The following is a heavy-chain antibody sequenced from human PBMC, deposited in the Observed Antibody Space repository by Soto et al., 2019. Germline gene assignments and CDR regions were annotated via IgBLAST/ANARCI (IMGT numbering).Heavy chain of an antibody. V-gene: IGHV3-21*01. CDR1: GFIFSTYS. Sequence: GGSLRLSCAASGFIFSTYSMNWVRQAPGKGLEWVSSISSSSTYIYYADSVKGRFTISRDNAQNSLYLQMNSLRAEDTAVYYCARGLYGDYELFDSWGQGTLVTVSS. J-gene: IGHJ4*02. CDR2: ISSSSTYI. D-gene: IGHD4-17*01. CDR3: ARGLYGDYELFDS.